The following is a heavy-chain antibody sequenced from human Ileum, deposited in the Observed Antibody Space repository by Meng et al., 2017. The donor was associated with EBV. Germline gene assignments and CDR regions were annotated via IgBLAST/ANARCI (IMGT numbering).Heavy chain of an antibody. Sequence: QAQLVESGGGLVKPGGSLRLSCAASGFSFSYYYMSWIRQAPGKGLEWIAYISSSGSPTYYVDSVKGRFTISRDNGKNSVYLQMDSLRVEDTAVYYCASLTPWGQGTLVTVSS. CDR1: GFSFSYYY. CDR3: ASLTP. D-gene: IGHD3-9*01. J-gene: IGHJ5*02. CDR2: ISSSGSPT. V-gene: IGHV3-11*01.